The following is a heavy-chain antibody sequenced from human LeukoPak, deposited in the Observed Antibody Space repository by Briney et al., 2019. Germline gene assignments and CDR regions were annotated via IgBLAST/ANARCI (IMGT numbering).Heavy chain of an antibody. Sequence: PSETLSLTCAVYGGSFSVYYWSWIRQPPGKGLEWIGEINHSGSTNYNPSLKSRVTISVDTSKNQFSLKLSSVTAADTAVYYCARKGPVVTPDRGFVRWGQGTLVTVSS. CDR2: INHSGST. J-gene: IGHJ4*02. V-gene: IGHV4-34*01. D-gene: IGHD4-23*01. CDR3: ARKGPVVTPDRGFVR. CDR1: GGSFSVYY.